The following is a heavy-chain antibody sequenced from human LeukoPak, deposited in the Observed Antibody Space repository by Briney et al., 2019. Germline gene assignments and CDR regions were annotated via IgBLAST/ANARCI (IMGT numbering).Heavy chain of an antibody. CDR1: GFTFNSYW. J-gene: IGHJ5*02. CDR2: INSDGSST. D-gene: IGHD3-16*01. CDR3: AGGGGGGNEFDP. Sequence: GGPLRLSCAASGFTFNSYWMHWVRQAPGKGLVWVSRINSDGSSTNYADSVKGRFTISRDNAKNMLYLQMNSLRAEDTAVYYCAGGGGGGNEFDPWGQGTLVTVSS. V-gene: IGHV3-74*01.